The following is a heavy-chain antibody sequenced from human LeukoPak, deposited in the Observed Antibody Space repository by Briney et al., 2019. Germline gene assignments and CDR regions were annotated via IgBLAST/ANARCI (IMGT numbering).Heavy chain of an antibody. J-gene: IGHJ4*02. V-gene: IGHV3-21*01. CDR3: AREKITGDNFDY. D-gene: IGHD1-20*01. Sequence: PGGSLRLSCAASGFTFSSYSMNWVRQAPGKGLEWASSISSSSSYIYYADSVKGRFTISRDNAKNSLYLQMNSLRAEDTAVYYCAREKITGDNFDYWGQGTLVTVSS. CDR2: ISSSSSYI. CDR1: GFTFSSYS.